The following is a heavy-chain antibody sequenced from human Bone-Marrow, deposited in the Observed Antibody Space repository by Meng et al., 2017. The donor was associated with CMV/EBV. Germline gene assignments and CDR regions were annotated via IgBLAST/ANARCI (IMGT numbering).Heavy chain of an antibody. D-gene: IGHD4-11*01. CDR3: ARHPDYLRAYGTDV. CDR2: INHSGST. V-gene: IGHV4-34*01. J-gene: IGHJ6*02. Sequence: SETLSLTCAVYGGSFSGYYWSWIRQPPGKGLEWIGEINHSGSTNYNPSLKSRVTISVDTSKNQFSLKLSSVTAADTAVYYCARHPDYLRAYGTDVWGQGTTVTVSS. CDR1: GGSFSGYY.